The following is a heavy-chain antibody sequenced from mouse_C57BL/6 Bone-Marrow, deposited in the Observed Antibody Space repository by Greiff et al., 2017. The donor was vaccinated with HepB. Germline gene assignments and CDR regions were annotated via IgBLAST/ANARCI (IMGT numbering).Heavy chain of an antibody. CDR2: FYPGSGSI. J-gene: IGHJ4*01. Sequence: QVQLQQSGAELVKPGASVKLSCKASGYTFTEYTIHWVKQSSGQGLEWIGWFYPGSGSIKYNEKFKDKATLTADKSSSTVYMELSRLTSEDSAVYFCARHEEGYYYGSSYRYYAMDYWGQGTSVTVSS. CDR1: GYTFTEYT. V-gene: IGHV1-62-2*01. D-gene: IGHD1-1*01. CDR3: ARHEEGYYYGSSYRYYAMDY.